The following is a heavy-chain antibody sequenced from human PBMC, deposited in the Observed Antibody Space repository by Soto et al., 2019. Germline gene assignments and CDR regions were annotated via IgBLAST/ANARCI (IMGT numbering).Heavy chain of an antibody. CDR1: GFTFSSYA. D-gene: IGHD3-9*01. CDR3: ASLYYDILTGYLN. Sequence: GGSLRLSCAASGFTFSSYAMHWVRQAPGKGLEWVAVISYDGSNKYYADSVKGRFTISRDNSKNTLYLQMNSLRAEDTAVYYCASLYYDILTGYLNWGQGTLVTVSS. CDR2: ISYDGSNK. J-gene: IGHJ4*02. V-gene: IGHV3-30-3*01.